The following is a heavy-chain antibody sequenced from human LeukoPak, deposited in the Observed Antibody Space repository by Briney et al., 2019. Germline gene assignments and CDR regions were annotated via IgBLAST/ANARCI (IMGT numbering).Heavy chain of an antibody. D-gene: IGHD3-3*01. CDR2: ISGSGGST. Sequence: GGSLRLSCAASGFTFSSYAMSWVRQAPGKGLGWVSAISGSGGSTYYADSVKGRFTISRDNSKNTLYLQMNSLRAEDTAVYYCAKDSYYYDFWSGYYIPSRAYYFDYWGQGTLVTVSS. J-gene: IGHJ4*02. CDR3: AKDSYYYDFWSGYYIPSRAYYFDY. V-gene: IGHV3-23*01. CDR1: GFTFSSYA.